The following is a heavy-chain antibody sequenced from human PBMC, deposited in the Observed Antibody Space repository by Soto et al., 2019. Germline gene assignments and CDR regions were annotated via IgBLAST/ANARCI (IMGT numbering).Heavy chain of an antibody. V-gene: IGHV1-69*13. D-gene: IGHD6-13*01. CDR3: ARVGSRWYPPPGPNDY. CDR2: IIPIFGTA. J-gene: IGHJ4*02. CDR1: GGTFSSYA. Sequence: GASVKVSCKASGGTFSSYAISWVRQAPGQGLEWMGGIIPIFGTANYAQKFQGRVTITADESTSTAYMELSSLRSEDTAVYYCARVGSRWYPPPGPNDYWGQGTLVTVSS.